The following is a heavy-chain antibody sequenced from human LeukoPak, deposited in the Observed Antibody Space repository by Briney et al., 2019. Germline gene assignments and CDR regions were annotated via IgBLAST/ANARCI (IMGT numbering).Heavy chain of an antibody. CDR1: GYTFANSG. D-gene: IGHD2-21*01. CDR3: AKEVAYHFDH. V-gene: IGHV1-18*01. Sequence: ASVTVSFKSSGYTFANSGISWARQAPGQGLEWMGWTNPSSGKTEYDQKFWGRVTLTTDTSTRTAFLELRSLRSDDTAVYYCAKEVAYHFDHWGQGTLVSVSS. CDR2: TNPSSGKT. J-gene: IGHJ4*02.